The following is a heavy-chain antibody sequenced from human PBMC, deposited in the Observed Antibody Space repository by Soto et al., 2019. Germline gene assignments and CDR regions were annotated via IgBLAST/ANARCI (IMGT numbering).Heavy chain of an antibody. D-gene: IGHD3-10*01. V-gene: IGHV3-30*18. CDR2: ISYDGSNK. CDR3: AKDQYGSRSYYYYYYGMDV. J-gene: IGHJ6*02. CDR1: GFTFSIYG. Sequence: QVQLVESRGGVVQPGRSLRLSCAASGFTFSIYGMHWVRQAPGKGLEWVAVISYDGSNKYYADSVKGRFTISRDNSKNTLYLQMNSLRAEDTAVYYCAKDQYGSRSYYYYYYGMDVCCQGTTVTVSS.